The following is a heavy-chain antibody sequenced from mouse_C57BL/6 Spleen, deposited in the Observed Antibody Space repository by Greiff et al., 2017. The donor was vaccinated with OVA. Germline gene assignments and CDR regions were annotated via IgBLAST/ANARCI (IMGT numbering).Heavy chain of an antibody. D-gene: IGHD1-1*01. CDR2: IYPRSGNT. CDR3: ARGYYGSSYVYWYFDV. CDR1: GYTFTSYG. J-gene: IGHJ1*03. Sequence: QVQLQQSGAELARPGASVKLSCKASGYTFTSYGISWVKQRTGQGLEWIGEIYPRSGNTYYNEKFKGKATLTADKSSSTAYMELLSLTSEYSAVYICARGYYGSSYVYWYFDVWGTGTTVTVSS. V-gene: IGHV1-81*01.